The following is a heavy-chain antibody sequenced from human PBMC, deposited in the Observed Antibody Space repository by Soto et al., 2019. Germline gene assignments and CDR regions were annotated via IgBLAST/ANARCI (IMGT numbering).Heavy chain of an antibody. Sequence: PGGSLRLSCAASGFTFSRYEMNWVRQAPGKGLQWLSYISGNGSTIYYADSVKGRFTISRDNAKNSLYLQMNSLRADDTAVYYCAREERRCGSSSSSCYPQPTDYWGQGTPVTVSS. D-gene: IGHD2-2*01. V-gene: IGHV3-48*03. J-gene: IGHJ4*02. CDR2: ISGNGSTI. CDR1: GFTFSRYE. CDR3: AREERRCGSSSSSCYPQPTDY.